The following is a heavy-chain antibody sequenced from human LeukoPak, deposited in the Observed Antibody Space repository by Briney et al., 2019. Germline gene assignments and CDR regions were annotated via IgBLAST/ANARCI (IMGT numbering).Heavy chain of an antibody. CDR2: ISYDGSNK. Sequence: GRSLRLSCAASGFTFSSYGMHWVRQAPGKGLEWVAVISYDGSNKYYADSVKGRFTISRDNSKNTLYLQMNSLRAEDTAVYYCAREFGSYHYGMDVWGQGITVTVSS. CDR1: GFTFSSYG. CDR3: AREFGSYHYGMDV. D-gene: IGHD3-10*01. V-gene: IGHV3-30*03. J-gene: IGHJ6*02.